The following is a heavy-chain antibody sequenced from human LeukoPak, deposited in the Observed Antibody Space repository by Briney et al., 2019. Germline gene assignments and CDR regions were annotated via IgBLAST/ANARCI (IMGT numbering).Heavy chain of an antibody. V-gene: IGHV1-69*13. Sequence: SVNVSCTASGGTFSSYAISWVRQAPGQGLEWMGGIIPIFGTANYAQKFQGTVTITADESTSTAYMELSSLRSEDTAVYYCAMSPTMVRGVIEYYFDYWGQGTLVTVSS. CDR1: GGTFSSYA. CDR3: AMSPTMVRGVIEYYFDY. J-gene: IGHJ4*02. CDR2: IIPIFGTA. D-gene: IGHD3-10*01.